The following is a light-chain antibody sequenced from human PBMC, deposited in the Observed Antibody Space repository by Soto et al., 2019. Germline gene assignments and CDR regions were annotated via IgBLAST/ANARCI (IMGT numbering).Light chain of an antibody. J-gene: IGKJ3*01. Sequence: EIVLTQSPGTLSLSPGERATLSCRASQSVSSGYLASYQQQPGQAPRLLIYGASSRATGIPDRFSGSGSGTDFTLTISRLEPEDFAVYYCQQYGSSQFTFGPGTKVDIK. CDR3: QQYGSSQFT. CDR1: QSVSSGY. CDR2: GAS. V-gene: IGKV3-20*01.